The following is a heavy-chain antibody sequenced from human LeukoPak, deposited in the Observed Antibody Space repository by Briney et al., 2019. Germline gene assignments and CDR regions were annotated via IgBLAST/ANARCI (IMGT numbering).Heavy chain of an antibody. CDR3: AKADRTGSYSYYYMDV. CDR1: GFTFSSYG. CDR2: IHFDGGYK. V-gene: IGHV3-30*02. J-gene: IGHJ6*03. Sequence: GGSPRLSCAASGFTFSSYGMHWVRQAPGKGLEWVALIHFDGGYKYNADSVKGRFTISRDNSKSTLYLQMNGLTAEDTAVYYCAKADRTGSYSYYYMDVWGKGTTVTVSS. D-gene: IGHD1-14*01.